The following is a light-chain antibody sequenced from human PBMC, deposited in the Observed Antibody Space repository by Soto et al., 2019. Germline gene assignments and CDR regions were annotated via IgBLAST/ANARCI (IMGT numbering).Light chain of an antibody. Sequence: EIVLTQSPATLSLSPGERATLSCRASQSVTNSLAWYQQQPGQAPRLLIYRASNRATGVPARFSGSGSGTDFTLTISSLEPADFAVYYCQQRRTFGQGTKVDIK. CDR2: RAS. V-gene: IGKV3-11*01. CDR3: QQRRT. CDR1: QSVTNS. J-gene: IGKJ1*01.